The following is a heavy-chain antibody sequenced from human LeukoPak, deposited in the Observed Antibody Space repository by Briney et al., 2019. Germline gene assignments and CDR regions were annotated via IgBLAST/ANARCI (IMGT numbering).Heavy chain of an antibody. CDR2: IYYSGYT. J-gene: IGHJ5*02. D-gene: IGHD3-10*01. Sequence: SETLSLTCTVSGGSLSSYYWSWIRQPPGEGLEWIGYIYYSGYTNYNPSLKGRLTISVDTSKNHFSLALTSVTAADTAVYFCARGGYYGSGNDFRFDPWGQGTLVTVSS. V-gene: IGHV4-59*13. CDR3: ARGGYYGSGNDFRFDP. CDR1: GGSLSSYY.